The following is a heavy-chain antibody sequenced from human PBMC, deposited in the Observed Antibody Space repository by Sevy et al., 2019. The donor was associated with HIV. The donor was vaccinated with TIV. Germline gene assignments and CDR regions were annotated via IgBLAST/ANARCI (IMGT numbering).Heavy chain of an antibody. V-gene: IGHV3-23*01. D-gene: IGHD3-22*01. CDR1: GFTFSSYA. CDR2: ISGSGSFT. CDR3: AKEGQGEYYDSSGSFDY. Sequence: GGSLRLSCAASGFTFSSYAMSWVRQAPGKGLEWVSSISGSGSFTYYADSVKGHLTISRDNSKNTLYLQMTSLRAEDTAVYYCAKEGQGEYYDSSGSFDYWGPGTLVTVSS. J-gene: IGHJ4*02.